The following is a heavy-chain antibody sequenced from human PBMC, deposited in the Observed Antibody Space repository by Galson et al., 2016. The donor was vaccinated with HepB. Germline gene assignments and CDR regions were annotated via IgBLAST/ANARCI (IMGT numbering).Heavy chain of an antibody. J-gene: IGHJ4*02. CDR1: GASITSGRYS. Sequence: TLSLTCTVSGASITSGRYSWGWLRLPPGEGLEWIGYIYQSGDTYYTPSLRRQVSMSLDKSKNQFSLRLNSVTAADTAVYYCARGAYYSGSGSRFDSWGQGILVTVSS. CDR2: IYQSGDT. CDR3: ARGAYYSGSGSRFDS. D-gene: IGHD3-10*01. V-gene: IGHV4-30-2*01.